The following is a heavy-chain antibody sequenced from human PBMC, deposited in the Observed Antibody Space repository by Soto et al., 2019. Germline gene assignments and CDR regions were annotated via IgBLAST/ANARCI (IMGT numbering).Heavy chain of an antibody. CDR1: GGTFSSYA. V-gene: IGHV1-69*01. J-gene: IGHJ3*02. CDR2: IIPIFGTA. Sequence: QVQLVQSGAEVKKPGSSVKVSCKASGGTFSSYAINWVRQAPGQGLEWMGGIIPIFGTANYAQKFQGRVTITADESTSTAYMELSSLRSEDTAVYYCARDVGMAGTYLGDAFDSWGQGTMVTVSS. D-gene: IGHD6-19*01. CDR3: ARDVGMAGTYLGDAFDS.